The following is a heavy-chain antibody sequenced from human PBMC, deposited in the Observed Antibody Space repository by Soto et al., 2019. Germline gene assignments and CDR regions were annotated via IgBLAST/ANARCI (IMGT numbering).Heavy chain of an antibody. D-gene: IGHD3-22*01. Sequence: ASVKVSCKASGYTFTGYYMHWVRQAPGQGLEWMGWINPNSGGTNYAQKFQGRVTMTRDTSISTAYMELSRLRSDDTAVYYCARRGKRGGSSYYDSSFNWFDPLGQGTQVTASS. J-gene: IGHJ5*02. CDR1: GYTFTGYY. CDR2: INPNSGGT. V-gene: IGHV1-2*02. CDR3: ARRGKRGGSSYYDSSFNWFDP.